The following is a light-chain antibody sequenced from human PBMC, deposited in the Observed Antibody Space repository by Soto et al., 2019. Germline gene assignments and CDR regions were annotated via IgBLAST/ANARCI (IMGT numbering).Light chain of an antibody. J-gene: IGKJ1*01. CDR1: QSVSSNY. V-gene: IGKV3-20*01. Sequence: EIVLTQSPGTLSLSPGERATLSCRASQSVSSNYLAWYQQTPGQAPRLLIYGASSRATGIPDRFSGSGSGTDFTLTISRLEPEDLAEYYCQQYGSSGWTFGQGTKVEIK. CDR3: QQYGSSGWT. CDR2: GAS.